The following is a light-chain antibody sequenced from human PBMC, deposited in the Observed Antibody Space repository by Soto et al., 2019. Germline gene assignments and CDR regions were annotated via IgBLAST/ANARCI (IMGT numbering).Light chain of an antibody. CDR2: DNN. V-gene: IGLV1-51*01. Sequence: QSVLTQPPSVSAAPGQKVTISCSGSSSNIGNNYVSWYQQLPGTAPQLLIYDNNDRPSGIPDRFSGSKSGTSATLGITGLQTGDEADYYCGTWDSSLSAVVFGGGTKLTVL. CDR1: SSNIGNNY. J-gene: IGLJ2*01. CDR3: GTWDSSLSAVV.